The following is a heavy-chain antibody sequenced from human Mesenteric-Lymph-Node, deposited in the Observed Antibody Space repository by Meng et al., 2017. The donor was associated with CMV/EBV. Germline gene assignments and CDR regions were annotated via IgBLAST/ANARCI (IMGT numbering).Heavy chain of an antibody. CDR3: AGDSMGRNYDFWSASTTDTADVGWFDP. V-gene: IGHV3-21*03. CDR1: RFTLKNCT. Sequence: GESLKISCAASRFTLKNCTMSWVRQAPGQGLEWVSSISRGSSYIYYADSVKGRFTISRDNAKNSLYLQMNSLRAEDTAVYYCAGDSMGRNYDFWSASTTDTADVGWFDPWGQGTLVTVSS. J-gene: IGHJ5*02. D-gene: IGHD3-3*01. CDR2: ISRGSSYI.